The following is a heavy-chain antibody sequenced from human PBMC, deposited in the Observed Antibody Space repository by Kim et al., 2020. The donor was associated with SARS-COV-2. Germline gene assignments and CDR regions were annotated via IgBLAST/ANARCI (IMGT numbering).Heavy chain of an antibody. CDR2: IGGSGGST. CDR3: AKGNGYRSWDY. D-gene: IGHD3-10*01. J-gene: IGHJ4*02. V-gene: IGHV3-23*01. Sequence: GGSLRLSCVASGFTFSKYGMSWVRQAPGKGLEWVSNIGGSGGSTSYADSVKGRFTISRDNSKNTMYLQMNSLRAEDTAVYYCAKGNGYRSWDYWGQGTLVTVSS. CDR1: GFTFSKYG.